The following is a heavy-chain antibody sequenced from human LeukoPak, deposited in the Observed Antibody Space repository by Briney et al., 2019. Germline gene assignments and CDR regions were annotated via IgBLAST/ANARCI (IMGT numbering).Heavy chain of an antibody. CDR1: GYTLTELS. V-gene: IGHV1-24*01. J-gene: IGHJ4*02. CDR3: ATAGSSSWYHIRGFDY. Sequence: GASVKVSRKVSGYTLTELSMHWVRQAPGKGLEWMGGFDPEDGETIYAQKFQGRVTMTEDTSTDTAYMELSSLRSEDTAVYYCATAGSSSWYHIRGFDYWGQGTLVTVSS. CDR2: FDPEDGET. D-gene: IGHD6-13*01.